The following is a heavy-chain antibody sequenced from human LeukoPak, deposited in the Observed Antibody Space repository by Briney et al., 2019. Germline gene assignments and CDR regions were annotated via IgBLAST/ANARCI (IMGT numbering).Heavy chain of an antibody. CDR2: IYYSGSI. J-gene: IGHJ3*02. Sequence: GTLRLSCAASGFTFSSYGMSWVRQAPGKGLEWIGSIYYSGSIYYSPSLKSRVTMSVDTSKNQFSLKLNSVTSADTAVYYCTRPIYYVQDAFDIWGQGTMVTVSS. CDR3: TRPIYYVQDAFDI. V-gene: IGHV4-39*01. CDR1: GFTFSSYG. D-gene: IGHD1-26*01.